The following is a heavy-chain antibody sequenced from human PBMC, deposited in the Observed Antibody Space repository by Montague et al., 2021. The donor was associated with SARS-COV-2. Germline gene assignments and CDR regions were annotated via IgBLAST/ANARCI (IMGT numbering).Heavy chain of an antibody. V-gene: IGHV4-59*02. CDR1: GSSVRSYF. CDR3: ARENTVTTFGGPYYIDS. D-gene: IGHD4-17*01. J-gene: IGHJ4*02. CDR2: IYDSGSK. Sequence: SETLSLTCIVSGSSVRSYFWSWIRQPPGKGLEWIGNIYDSGSKNYNTSLQSRVTISADTSKNQFSLKLSAVTAADTAVYYCARENTVTTFGGPYYIDSWGQGTLVTVSA.